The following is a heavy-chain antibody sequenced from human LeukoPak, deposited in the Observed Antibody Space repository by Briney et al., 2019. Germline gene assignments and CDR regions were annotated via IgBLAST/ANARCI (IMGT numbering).Heavy chain of an antibody. CDR1: GFTVSSNS. D-gene: IGHD7-27*01. CDR3: ARDLTLGQLVPNPLFDY. CDR2: IYSGST. J-gene: IGHJ4*02. V-gene: IGHV3-53*01. Sequence: GGSLRLSCTVSGFTVSSNSMSWVRQAPGKGLEWVSFIYSGSTHYSDSVKGRFTISRDNSKNTLYLQMNSLRAEDTAVYYCARDLTLGQLVPNPLFDYWGQGTLVTVSS.